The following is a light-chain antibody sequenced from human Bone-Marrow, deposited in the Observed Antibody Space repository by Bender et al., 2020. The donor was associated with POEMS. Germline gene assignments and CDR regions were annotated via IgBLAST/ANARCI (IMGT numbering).Light chain of an antibody. CDR1: ISDISTYNY. J-gene: IGLJ3*02. Sequence: QSALTQPASVSGSPGQSVTISCTGSISDISTYNYVSWYQHLPDKAPKLILYEVNVRPSGISDRFSGSKSGRTASLTISGLEGADEADYYCTSYTFSGTLVFGGGTKLTVL. CDR3: TSYTFSGTLV. V-gene: IGLV2-14*01. CDR2: EVN.